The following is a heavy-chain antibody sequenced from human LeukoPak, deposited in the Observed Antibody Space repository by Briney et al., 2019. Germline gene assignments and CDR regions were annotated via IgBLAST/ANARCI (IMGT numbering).Heavy chain of an antibody. V-gene: IGHV3-9*01. CDR2: ISWNSGSI. Sequence: GRSLRLSCAASGFTFDDYAMHWVRQAPGKGLEWVSGISWNSGSIGYADSVKGRFTISRDNAKNSLYLQINSLRAEDTAVYYCARVRGSYSFGIDYWGQGTLVTVSS. CDR3: ARVRGSYSFGIDY. J-gene: IGHJ4*02. D-gene: IGHD1-26*01. CDR1: GFTFDDYA.